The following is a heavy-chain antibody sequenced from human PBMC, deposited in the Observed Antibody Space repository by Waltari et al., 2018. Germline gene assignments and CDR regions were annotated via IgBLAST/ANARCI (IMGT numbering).Heavy chain of an antibody. V-gene: IGHV3-23*01. CDR2: ISDAGGII. D-gene: IGHD3-16*01. Sequence: EVQLLESGGDLVQPGGSLRLSCVASGFTFSSYVMNWVRQSPGKGLEWVSSISDAGGIINYADSVKCRFTISRDNSKNTLYLQMNSLRAEDTAVYYCARASGVDYWGQGTLVTISS. CDR3: ARASGVDY. J-gene: IGHJ4*02. CDR1: GFTFSSYV.